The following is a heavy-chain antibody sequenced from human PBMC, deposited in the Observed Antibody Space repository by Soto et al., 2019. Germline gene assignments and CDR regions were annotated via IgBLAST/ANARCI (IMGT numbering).Heavy chain of an antibody. Sequence: GGSLRLSCAASGFTFSSYWMSWVRQAPGKGLEWVATIKQDGSEKYYVDSVKGRFTISRDNAKNSLYLQMNSLRAEDTAVYYCARDHHFLEWLIKPYWGQGTLVTVSS. CDR3: ARDHHFLEWLIKPY. V-gene: IGHV3-7*01. J-gene: IGHJ4*02. CDR1: GFTFSSYW. D-gene: IGHD3-3*01. CDR2: IKQDGSEK.